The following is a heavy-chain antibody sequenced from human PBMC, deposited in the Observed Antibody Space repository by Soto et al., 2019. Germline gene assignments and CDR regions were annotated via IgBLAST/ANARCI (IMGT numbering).Heavy chain of an antibody. CDR2: IYRNGRP. CDR3: AKVEGGSAGAGVVHY. V-gene: IGHV4-38-2*01. J-gene: IGHJ4*02. Sequence: SATLSLTCAVSGYSISSGYYWGWIRKRPGQGLEWFASIYRNGRPYYNASLKSRDIISVDTSKNQFSLNMSSVTAADTAADYCAKVEGGSAGAGVVHYWCQGTLGTVS. D-gene: IGHD2-8*02. CDR1: GYSISSGYY.